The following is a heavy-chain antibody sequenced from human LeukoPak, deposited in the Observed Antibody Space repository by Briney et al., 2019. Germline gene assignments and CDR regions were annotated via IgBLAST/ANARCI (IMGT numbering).Heavy chain of an antibody. V-gene: IGHV4-59*08. CDR1: GGSISSYY. CDR3: ARMVGPRYFDL. J-gene: IGHJ2*01. Sequence: SETLSLTCTVSGGSISSYYWSWIRQPPGKGLEWIGYIYYSGSTNYNPSLKSRVTISVDTSKNQFSLKLSSVTAADTAVYYCARMVGPRYFDLWGRGTLVTVSS. CDR2: IYYSGST. D-gene: IGHD1-26*01.